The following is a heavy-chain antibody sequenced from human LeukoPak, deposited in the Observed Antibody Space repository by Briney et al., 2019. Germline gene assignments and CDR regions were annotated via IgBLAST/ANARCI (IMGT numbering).Heavy chain of an antibody. CDR3: ARVFRFGEFDY. CDR1: GFTFSSYL. V-gene: IGHV3-7*04. D-gene: IGHD3-10*01. J-gene: IGHJ4*02. Sequence: GGSLRLSCAASGFTFSSYLMSWVRQAPGKGLEWVANIKQDGSEKYYVDSVKGRFTISRDNAKNSLYLQMNSLRAEDTAVYYCARVFRFGEFDYWGQGTLVTVSS. CDR2: IKQDGSEK.